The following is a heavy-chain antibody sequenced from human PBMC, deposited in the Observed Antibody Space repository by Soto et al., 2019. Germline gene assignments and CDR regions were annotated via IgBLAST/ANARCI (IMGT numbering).Heavy chain of an antibody. J-gene: IGHJ5*02. CDR1: GYSFTSYW. D-gene: IGHD6-13*01. CDR3: ARGGLSSSINNWFDP. V-gene: IGHV5-51*01. CDR2: IYPGDSDT. Sequence: GESLKISCKGSGYSFTSYWIGWVRPMPGKGLGLMGIIYPGDSDTRYSPSFQGEVTIPADKSISTAYLQWSRLKASDTAMYYCARGGLSSSINNWFDPWGQGTLVTVSS.